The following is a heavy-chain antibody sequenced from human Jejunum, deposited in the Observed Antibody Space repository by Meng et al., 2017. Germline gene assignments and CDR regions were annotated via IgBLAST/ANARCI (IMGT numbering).Heavy chain of an antibody. D-gene: IGHD1/OR15-1a*01. J-gene: IGHJ4*02. Sequence: EVLLVGTGGALIQPGGSLRLSCAASGFTFSSTYMTWVRQAPGKGLEWVSTFYPGGDIYYADPVKGRFTISRDNSKNTLSLQMSSLRADDTAVYYCARGSFGQQIDYWGQGTLVTVSS. CDR2: FYPGGDI. CDR1: GFTFSSTY. V-gene: IGHV3-53*02. CDR3: ARGSFGQQIDY.